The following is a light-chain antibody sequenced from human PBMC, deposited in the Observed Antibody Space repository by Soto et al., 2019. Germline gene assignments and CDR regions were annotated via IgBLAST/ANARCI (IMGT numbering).Light chain of an antibody. CDR1: QGIRND. J-gene: IGKJ3*01. V-gene: IGKV1-17*01. Sequence: DIQMTQSPSSLSASVGDRVTITCRASQGIRNDLSWYQLKQGKAPRRLISDASTLRSGVPPRFSGSGSGTEFTLTISSLQPEDFATYYCLQYTSYPFTFGPGTKVDV. CDR3: LQYTSYPFT. CDR2: DAS.